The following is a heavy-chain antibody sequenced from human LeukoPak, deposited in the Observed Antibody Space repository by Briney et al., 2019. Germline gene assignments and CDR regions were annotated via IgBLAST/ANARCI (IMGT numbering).Heavy chain of an antibody. J-gene: IGHJ4*02. CDR1: GLSLSTYG. Sequence: ASVKVSCKASGLSLSTYGFSWARQAPGQGLEWMGWTSAYNGKTNYAQKFQGRVTMTTDTSTTTVYMDLRSLRSDDTAVYFCARGGALTSFDSWGQGTLITVSS. CDR3: ARGGALTSFDS. D-gene: IGHD1-26*01. V-gene: IGHV1-18*01. CDR2: TSAYNGKT.